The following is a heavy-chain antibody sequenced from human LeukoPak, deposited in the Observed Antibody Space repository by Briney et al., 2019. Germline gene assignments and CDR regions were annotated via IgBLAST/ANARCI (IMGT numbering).Heavy chain of an antibody. CDR3: ARKLTGSFDI. CDR1: GFTFSNYG. CDR2: ISGTSAYI. Sequence: PGGSLRLSCTASGFTFSNYGLNWVRQAPGKGLEWVSSISGTSAYIYYADSVRGRFTISRDNAKNSLYLQMNSLRAEDTAVYYCARKLTGSFDIWGQGTMVTVSS. J-gene: IGHJ3*02. D-gene: IGHD7-27*01. V-gene: IGHV3-21*01.